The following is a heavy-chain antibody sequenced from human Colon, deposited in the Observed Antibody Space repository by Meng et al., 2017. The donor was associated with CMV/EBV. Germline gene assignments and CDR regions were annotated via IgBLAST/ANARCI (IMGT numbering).Heavy chain of an antibody. V-gene: IGHV3-48*04. CDR1: GFTFSTYS. CDR3: AREYSSSSGRSFDY. CDR2: ISSSSSTI. J-gene: IGHJ4*02. Sequence: GESPKISCAASGFTFSTYSMNWVRQAPGKGLEWVSYISSSSSTIYYADSVKGRFTISRDNAKNSLNLQMNSLRAEDTAVYYCAREYSSSSGRSFDYWGQGTLVTVSS. D-gene: IGHD6-6*01.